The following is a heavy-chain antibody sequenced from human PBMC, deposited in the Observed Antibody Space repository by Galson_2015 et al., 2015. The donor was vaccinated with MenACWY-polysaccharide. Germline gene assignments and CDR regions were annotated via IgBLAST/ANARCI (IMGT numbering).Heavy chain of an antibody. V-gene: IGHV3-23*01. CDR2: VCASGGST. J-gene: IGHJ3*02. CDR3: AKDTGPGEQSHIWGTFDS. CDR1: GFTFSSYA. D-gene: IGHD3-16*01. Sequence: SLRLSCAASGFTFSSYAMRWVRQAPGKGLEWVAGVCASGGSTVYTDSAKGRFTMSRDNSKRTLYLQMNSLRAEDTAVYYCAKDTGPGEQSHIWGTFDSWGRGTMVTVSS.